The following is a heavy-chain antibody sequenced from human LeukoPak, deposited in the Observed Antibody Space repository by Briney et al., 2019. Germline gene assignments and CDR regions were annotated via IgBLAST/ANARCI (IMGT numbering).Heavy chain of an antibody. D-gene: IGHD2/OR15-2a*01. V-gene: IGHV1-18*01. CDR3: ARDYPSVTASLYTSYYYMDV. CDR2: ISAYNGNT. CDR1: GYTFTSYG. Sequence: ASVKVSCKASGYTFTSYGISWVRQAPGQGLEWMGWISAYNGNTNYAQKLQGRVTMTTDTSTSTAYMELRSLRSDDTAVYYCARDYPSVTASLYTSYYYMDVWGKGTAVTISS. J-gene: IGHJ6*03.